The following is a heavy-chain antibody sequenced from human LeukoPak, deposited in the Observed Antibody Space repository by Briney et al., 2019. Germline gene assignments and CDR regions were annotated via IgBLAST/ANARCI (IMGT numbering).Heavy chain of an antibody. Sequence: GGSLRLSCAASGFTFSNYSVNWVRQAPGKGLEWVSYIGGSSSTTYYADSVKGRFTISRDNAKNSLHLQMNSLRAEDTAVYYCATEGVITNWGQGTLVTVSS. CDR1: GFTFSNYS. CDR2: IGGSSSTT. V-gene: IGHV3-48*04. CDR3: ATEGVITN. D-gene: IGHD3-22*01. J-gene: IGHJ4*02.